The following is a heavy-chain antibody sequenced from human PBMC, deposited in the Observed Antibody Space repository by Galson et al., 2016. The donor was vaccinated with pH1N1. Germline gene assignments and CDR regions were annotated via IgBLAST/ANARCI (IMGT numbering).Heavy chain of an antibody. CDR1: GYTFTHYA. CDR2: INTDTGNP. J-gene: IGHJ4*02. Sequence: SVKVSCKASGYTFTHYAVNWVRQAPGQGLEWMGWINTDTGNPTYAPDFTGRFVFSLDTSVNTTYLQINSLKVEGTAVYYCGREGLSGVATDFWGQGTLVTVSS. V-gene: IGHV7-4-1*02. CDR3: GREGLSGVATDF. D-gene: IGHD3-3*01.